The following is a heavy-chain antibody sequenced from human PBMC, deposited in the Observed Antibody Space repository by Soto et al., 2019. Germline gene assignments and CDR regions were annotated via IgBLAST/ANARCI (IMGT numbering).Heavy chain of an antibody. Sequence: PGESLKISCKGSGYSFTSYWISWVRQMPGKGLEWMGRIDPSDSYTNYSPPFQGHVTISADKSVSTAYLQWSSLKASDTAMYYCARHETYYYDSSGYPFDYWGQGTLVTVSS. J-gene: IGHJ4*02. V-gene: IGHV5-10-1*01. CDR2: IDPSDSYT. D-gene: IGHD3-22*01. CDR3: ARHETYYYDSSGYPFDY. CDR1: GYSFTSYW.